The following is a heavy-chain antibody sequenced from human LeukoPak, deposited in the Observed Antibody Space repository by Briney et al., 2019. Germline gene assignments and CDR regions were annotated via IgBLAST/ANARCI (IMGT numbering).Heavy chain of an antibody. CDR2: INHNGRT. CDR1: NGSFSGHY. V-gene: IGHV4-34*01. Sequence: PSETLSLTCAVYNGSFSGHYWSWIRQPPGKGLEWIGEINHNGRTTYKPSLKSRVTISVDTSKNQFSLRLSSVTAEDTAVYYCARDSPLVRGYGDCWGQGTLVTVSS. D-gene: IGHD3-10*01. CDR3: ARDSPLVRGYGDC. J-gene: IGHJ4*02.